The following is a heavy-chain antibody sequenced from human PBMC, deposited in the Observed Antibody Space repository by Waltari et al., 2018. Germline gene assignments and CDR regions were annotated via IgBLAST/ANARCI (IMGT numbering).Heavy chain of an antibody. CDR1: GGSISTSTHY. CDR3: ARSFGSSGSYKFDY. D-gene: IGHD3-10*01. V-gene: IGHV4-39*02. J-gene: IGHJ4*02. Sequence: QLQLKESGPRLVKSSENLSLTCTISGGSISTSTHYLAGSRQTPGKGPEWIGSVSYNGNAYYNPSLESRVTMSVDRSKNHFSLDLESVTTPDTSIYFCARSFGSSGSYKFDYWGQGILVTVSS. CDR2: VSYNGNA.